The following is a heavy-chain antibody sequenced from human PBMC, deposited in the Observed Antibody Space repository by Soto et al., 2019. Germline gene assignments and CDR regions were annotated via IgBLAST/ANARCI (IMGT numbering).Heavy chain of an antibody. D-gene: IGHD5-12*01. CDR1: GGTFRSYA. V-gene: IGHV1-69*06. CDR3: ARARDGYNSVGY. CDR2: IIPIFGTA. J-gene: IGHJ4*02. Sequence: QVQLVPSGAEVKKPGSSVKVSCKASGGTFRSYAIIWVRQATGQGLEWMGVIIPIFGTANYAQKSQGRVTITADKSTSTAYMELSSLRSEDTAVYYCARARDGYNSVGYWGTGTLFTVSS.